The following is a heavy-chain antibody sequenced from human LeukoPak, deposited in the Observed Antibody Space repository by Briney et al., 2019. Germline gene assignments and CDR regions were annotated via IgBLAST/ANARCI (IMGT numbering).Heavy chain of an antibody. CDR1: GFTFSDYY. J-gene: IGHJ6*02. Sequence: GGSLRLSCAASGFTFSDYYMSWIRQAPGKGLEWVAYISSSVSTIYYADSVKGRFTISRDNRKNLLHLQMNSLRPDDSAVYYCVKDLGSAITSALALDVWGQGTTVTVSS. CDR3: VKDLGSAITSALALDV. V-gene: IGHV3-11*01. CDR2: ISSSVSTI. D-gene: IGHD2-15*01.